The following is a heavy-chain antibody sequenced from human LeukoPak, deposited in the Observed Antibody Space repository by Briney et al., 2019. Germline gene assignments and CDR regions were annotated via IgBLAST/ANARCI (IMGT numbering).Heavy chain of an antibody. CDR3: AREPMAGCSTTSCYRGWYFDY. D-gene: IGHD2-2*01. V-gene: IGHV4-59*06. CDR1: GGSISSYY. Sequence: SETLSLTCTVSGGSISSYYWSWIRQHPGKGLEWIGYIYYSGSTYSNPSLKSRVSISIDTSKNQFSLNLSSVTAADTAVYYCAREPMAGCSTTSCYRGWYFDYWGQGTLVTVSS. CDR2: IYYSGST. J-gene: IGHJ4*02.